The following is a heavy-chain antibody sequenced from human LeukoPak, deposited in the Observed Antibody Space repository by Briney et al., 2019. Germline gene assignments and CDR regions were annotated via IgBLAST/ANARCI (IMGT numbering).Heavy chain of an antibody. CDR2: IYTSGST. V-gene: IGHV4-61*02. CDR1: GGSISSGSYY. Sequence: SQTLSLTCTVSGGSISSGSYYWSWIRQPAGKGLEWIGRIYTSGSTNYNPSLKSRVTISVDTSKNQFSLKLSSVTAADTAVYYCARKAVAGTTRYYYYMDVWGKGTTVTISS. D-gene: IGHD6-19*01. CDR3: ARKAVAGTTRYYYYMDV. J-gene: IGHJ6*03.